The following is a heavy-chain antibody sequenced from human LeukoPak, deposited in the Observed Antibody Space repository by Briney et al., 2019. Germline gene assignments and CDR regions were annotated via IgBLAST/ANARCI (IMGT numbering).Heavy chain of an antibody. J-gene: IGHJ4*02. CDR1: GGSISSYY. CDR2: IYTSGST. CDR3: ARHTMVRGVPTYYFDY. Sequence: SETLSLTCTVSGGSISSYYWSWIRQPAGKGLEWLGRIYTSGSTNYNPSLKSRVTMSVDTSKNQFSLKLSSVTAADTAVYYCARHTMVRGVPTYYFDYWGQGTLVTVSS. D-gene: IGHD3-10*01. V-gene: IGHV4-4*07.